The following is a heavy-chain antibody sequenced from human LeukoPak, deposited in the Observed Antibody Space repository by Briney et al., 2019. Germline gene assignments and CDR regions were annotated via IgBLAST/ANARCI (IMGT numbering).Heavy chain of an antibody. V-gene: IGHV1-18*01. J-gene: IGHJ5*02. CDR1: GYTFTTYS. CDR2: ISGYNSDT. CDR3: ARDTYDSGSRPRWFDP. D-gene: IGHD3-10*01. Sequence: ASVKVSCKASGYTFTTYSINWVRHAPAQGHERMGWISGYNSDTNYAQQLQGGVTMTTATSTSTAYMELSSLKSDDTAVYYCARDTYDSGSRPRWFDPWGQGTLVTVSS.